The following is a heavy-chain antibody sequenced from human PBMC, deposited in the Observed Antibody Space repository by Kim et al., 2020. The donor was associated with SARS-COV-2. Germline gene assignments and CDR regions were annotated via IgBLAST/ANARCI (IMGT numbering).Heavy chain of an antibody. J-gene: IGHJ1*01. Sequence: GGSLRLSCAASGFTVSSNYMSWVRQAPGKGLEWVSVIYSGGSTYYADSVKGRFTISRDNSKNTLYLQMNSLRAEDTAVYYCARGVLRDGYPPRSHFQHWGQGTLVTVSS. CDR3: ARGVLRDGYPPRSHFQH. D-gene: IGHD5-12*01. CDR2: IYSGGST. CDR1: GFTVSSNY. V-gene: IGHV3-53*01.